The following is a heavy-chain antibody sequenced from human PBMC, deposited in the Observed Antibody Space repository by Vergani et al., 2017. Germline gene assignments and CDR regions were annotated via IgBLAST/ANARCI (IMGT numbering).Heavy chain of an antibody. Sequence: QVQLVQSGAEVKKPGASVKVSCKASGYTFIGYYMHWVRQAPGQGLEWMGWINPNSGGTNYAQKFQGRVTITADESTSTAYMELSSLRSEDTAVYYCASWKNYYDSSGVGFDPWGQGTLVTVSS. CDR1: GYTFIGYY. V-gene: IGHV1-2*02. CDR2: INPNSGGT. J-gene: IGHJ5*02. CDR3: ASWKNYYDSSGVGFDP. D-gene: IGHD3-22*01.